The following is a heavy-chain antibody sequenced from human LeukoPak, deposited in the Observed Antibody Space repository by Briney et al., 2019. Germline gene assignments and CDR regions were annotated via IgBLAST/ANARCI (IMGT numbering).Heavy chain of an antibody. CDR2: VNDSGST. D-gene: IGHD6-13*01. V-gene: IGHV4-34*01. J-gene: IGHJ4*02. CDR3: ARGRGIAAAIDY. Sequence: SETLSLTCVVYGGSFSVYYWSWIRQPPGKGLEWIGEVNDSGSTNYIPSLKSRVTLSVDTSKNQFSLKLSSVTAADTAVYYCARGRGIAAAIDYWGQGTLVTVSS. CDR1: GGSFSVYY.